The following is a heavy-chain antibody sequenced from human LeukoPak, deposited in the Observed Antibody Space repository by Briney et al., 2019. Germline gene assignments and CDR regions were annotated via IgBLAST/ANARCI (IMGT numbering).Heavy chain of an antibody. J-gene: IGHJ4*02. CDR2: IRYDGSNK. CDR1: GFTFSSYG. CDR3: ARDPVDDY. Sequence: GGSLRLSCAASGFTFSSYGMHWVRQAPGKGLEWVAFIRYDGSNKYYADSVKGRFTISRDNAKNSLYLQMNSLRGEDTALYYCARDPVDDYWGQGTLVTVSS. V-gene: IGHV3-30*02.